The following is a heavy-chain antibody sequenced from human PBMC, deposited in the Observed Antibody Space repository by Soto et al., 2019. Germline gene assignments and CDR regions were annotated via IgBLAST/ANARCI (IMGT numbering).Heavy chain of an antibody. J-gene: IGHJ6*04. Sequence: DSLKVSGKASRYVFTSYDINWVRQATGQGLEWMGWMNPNRNNTGYAQKLQGRVTMTRNTSISTAYMELSSLRSEDTDVYYCARRYSSSIVDLGTDVWGKGTTVTVSS. CDR2: MNPNRNNT. D-gene: IGHD6-6*01. CDR3: ARRYSSSIVDLGTDV. V-gene: IGHV1-8*01. CDR1: RYVFTSYD.